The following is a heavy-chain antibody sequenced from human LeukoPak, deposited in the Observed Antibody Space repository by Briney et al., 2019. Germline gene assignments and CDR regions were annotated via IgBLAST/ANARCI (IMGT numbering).Heavy chain of an antibody. J-gene: IGHJ4*02. CDR1: GFTFRSHA. D-gene: IGHD1-1*01. V-gene: IGHV3-23*01. Sequence: GGSLGLSCVGSGFTFRSHAMSWVRQAPEKGLEFVSGIYENGGTTYYADSVKGRFSISRDNSKNTLFLQMNSLRAEDTAVYYCAKEINSNWNDWGQGTLVTVSS. CDR3: AKEINSNWND. CDR2: IYENGGTT.